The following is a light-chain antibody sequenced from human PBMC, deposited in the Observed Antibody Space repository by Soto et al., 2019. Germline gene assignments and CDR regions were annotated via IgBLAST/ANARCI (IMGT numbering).Light chain of an antibody. CDR1: QSLSSW. CDR3: QQYGDLPWT. CDR2: KTS. Sequence: DIPLTQSPSTLSASIGDRVTITCRASQSLSSWLAWYQQKPGKAPKLLIYKTSNLETGVPSRFSGSASGTDFTLTISSPQPDDFASYYCQQYGDLPWTFGQGTEVLIK. V-gene: IGKV1-5*03. J-gene: IGKJ1*01.